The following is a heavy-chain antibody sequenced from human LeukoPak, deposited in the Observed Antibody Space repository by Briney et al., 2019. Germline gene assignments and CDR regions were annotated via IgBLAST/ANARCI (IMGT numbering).Heavy chain of an antibody. Sequence: PGGSLRLSCAASGFTFSAYWMHWVRQVPGKGLVWVSRINDDGRYTVYADSVKGRFTISRDNSKNTLYLQMNSLRAEDTAVYYCARRAGAYSHPYDYWGQGTLVTVSS. CDR3: ARRAGAYSHPYDY. CDR2: INDDGRYT. V-gene: IGHV3-74*01. J-gene: IGHJ4*02. D-gene: IGHD4/OR15-4a*01. CDR1: GFTFSAYW.